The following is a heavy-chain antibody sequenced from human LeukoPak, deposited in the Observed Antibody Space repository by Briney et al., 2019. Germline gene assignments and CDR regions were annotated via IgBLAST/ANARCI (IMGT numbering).Heavy chain of an antibody. CDR1: GFTFSSHW. Sequence: WGSLRLSCAASGFTFSSHWMSWVRQAPGKGLEWVGNIKQDGSEKYYVDSVKGGFTISRDNAKNSLYLQMNSLRAEDTAVYYCTTDHRTIYRVVFPDYWGQGTLVTVSS. D-gene: IGHD3-3*01. V-gene: IGHV3-7*01. CDR2: IKQDGSEK. CDR3: TTDHRTIYRVVFPDY. J-gene: IGHJ4*02.